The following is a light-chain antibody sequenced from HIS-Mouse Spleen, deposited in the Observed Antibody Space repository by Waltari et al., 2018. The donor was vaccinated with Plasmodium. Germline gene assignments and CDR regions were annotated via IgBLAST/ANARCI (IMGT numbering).Light chain of an antibody. CDR1: SSDVGGYNY. Sequence: QSALTQPPSASGSPGQSVTISCTGTSSDVGGYNYVSWYQQHPGKAPTLMIYEGSQRPSGVPVRCSGSKSGNTASLTVSGLQAEDEADYYCSSYAGSNNLVFGGGTKLTVL. CDR2: EGS. J-gene: IGLJ2*01. V-gene: IGLV2-8*01. CDR3: SSYAGSNNLV.